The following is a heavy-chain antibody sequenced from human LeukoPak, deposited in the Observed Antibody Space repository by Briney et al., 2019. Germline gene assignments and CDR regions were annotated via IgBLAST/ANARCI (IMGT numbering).Heavy chain of an antibody. D-gene: IGHD3-10*01. CDR1: GGSISSSHYY. V-gene: IGHV4-39*07. CDR3: ARVGYYYGSGTDY. J-gene: IGHJ4*02. CDR2: INHSGST. Sequence: PSETLSLTCTVSGGSISSSHYYWSWIRQPPGKGLEWIGEINHSGSTNYNPSLKSRVTISVDTSKNQFSLKLSSVTAADTAVYYCARVGYYYGSGTDYWGQGTLVTVSS.